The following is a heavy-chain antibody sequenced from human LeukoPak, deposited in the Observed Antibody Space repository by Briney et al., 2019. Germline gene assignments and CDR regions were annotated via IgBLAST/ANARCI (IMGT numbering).Heavy chain of an antibody. Sequence: GGSLRLSCAASGFTFRSYAMSWVRQAPGEGLEWVSAISGSTYYADSVKGRFTISRDNSKNSLYLQMNSLKTEDTAVYYCARWELSHDAFDIWGQGTMVTVSS. D-gene: IGHD1-26*01. V-gene: IGHV3-23*01. CDR3: ARWELSHDAFDI. CDR2: ISGST. CDR1: GFTFRSYA. J-gene: IGHJ3*02.